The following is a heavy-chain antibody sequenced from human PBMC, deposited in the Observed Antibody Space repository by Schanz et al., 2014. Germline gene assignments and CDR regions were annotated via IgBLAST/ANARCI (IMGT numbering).Heavy chain of an antibody. V-gene: IGHV3-9*01. CDR2: ISWNSGSV. CDR1: GFTFDNYA. D-gene: IGHD4-4*01. CDR3: AKDRETAVDRVGYYYGMDV. Sequence: EVQLVESGGGLVQPGRSLRLSCAASGFTFDNYAMHWVRQAPGKGLEWVSSISWNSGSVTYADSVKGRFTISRDDAKNSLYMHMNSLRTADTASYYCAKDRETAVDRVGYYYGMDVWGQGTPVTVSS. J-gene: IGHJ6*02.